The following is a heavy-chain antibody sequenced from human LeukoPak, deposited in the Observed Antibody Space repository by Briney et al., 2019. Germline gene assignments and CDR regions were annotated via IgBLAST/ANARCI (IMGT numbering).Heavy chain of an antibody. CDR1: GFTFGTYS. D-gene: IGHD6-19*01. V-gene: IGHV3-30-3*01. CDR3: AKDHRWLVDY. CDR2: ISSAGTII. Sequence: GRSLRLSCAASGFTFGTYSMHWVRQAPGKGLEWAAIISSAGTIINYADSVRGRFSISRDNSRNTLYLQMDSLRTEDTAVYYCAKDHRWLVDYWGQGTLVTVSS. J-gene: IGHJ4*02.